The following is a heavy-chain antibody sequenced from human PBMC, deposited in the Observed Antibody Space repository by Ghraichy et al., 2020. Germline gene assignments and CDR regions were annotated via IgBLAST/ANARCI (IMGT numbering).Heavy chain of an antibody. CDR2: IFSDGGST. V-gene: IGHV3-64D*06. J-gene: IGHJ4*02. CDR1: EFTFSNYA. CDR3: VKDRWLTHST. D-gene: IGHD6-19*01. Sequence: GGSLRLSCSASEFTFSNYAMHWVRQAPGKGLEFVSAIFSDGGSTYYADSVKGRFTISRDNSKNTLYLQMSSLRPEDTAMYYCVKDRWLTHSTWGQGTLVTVSS.